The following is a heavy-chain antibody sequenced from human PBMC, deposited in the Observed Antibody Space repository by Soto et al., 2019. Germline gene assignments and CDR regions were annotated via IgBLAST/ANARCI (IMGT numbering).Heavy chain of an antibody. J-gene: IGHJ4*02. D-gene: IGHD3-3*01. Sequence: QLQGSVPGLVKPSQTLSLTCTVSGVSISSGGYYWTWIRQRPGKGLEWIGYIYYIGSTNYNPSLKSRVTISVDTVKNQFSLKLSSVIAADTAVYYCARAKGDFWGGLPQHCDSWGQGALVTVSS. CDR3: ARAKGDFWGGLPQHCDS. CDR1: GVSISSGGYY. CDR2: IYYIGST. V-gene: IGHV4-31*03.